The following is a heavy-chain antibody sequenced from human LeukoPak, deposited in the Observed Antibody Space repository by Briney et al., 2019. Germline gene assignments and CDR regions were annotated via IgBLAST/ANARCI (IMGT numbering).Heavy chain of an antibody. CDR1: GYTFTGYY. Sequence: ASVKVSCKASGYTFTGYYMHWVRQAPGQGLEWMGWINPNSGGTNYAQKFQGRVTMTRDTSISTAYMELSRLRSDDTAVYYCARASNEYSSSWGSNYYYYYMDVWGKGTTVTVSS. CDR3: ARASNEYSSSWGSNYYYYYMDV. V-gene: IGHV1-2*02. J-gene: IGHJ6*03. CDR2: INPNSGGT. D-gene: IGHD6-6*01.